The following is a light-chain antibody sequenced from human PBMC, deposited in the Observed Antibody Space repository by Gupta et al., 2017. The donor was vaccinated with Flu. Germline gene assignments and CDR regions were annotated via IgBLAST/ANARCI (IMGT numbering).Light chain of an antibody. CDR3: QQSSGAPPT. Sequence: DIQMTQSPSSPSASVGDRITLTCRASQNIGTYLNWYQQKPGKAPKLLIYSAFSLQSGVPSRFSGSGSGTDFTLTISGLLPEDFATYFCQQSSGAPPTFGPGTKVDVK. CDR2: SAF. J-gene: IGKJ3*01. CDR1: QNIGTY. V-gene: IGKV1-39*01.